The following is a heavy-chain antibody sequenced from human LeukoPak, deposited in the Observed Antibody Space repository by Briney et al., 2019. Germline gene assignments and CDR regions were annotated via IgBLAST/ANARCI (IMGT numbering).Heavy chain of an antibody. J-gene: IGHJ5*02. Sequence: PSETLSLTCTVSGVSISTYYWTWIRQPAGKGLEWIGRTYPSGSTNYNPSLKSRVTISVDTSKNQFSLKLSSVTAADTAVYYCAAGIGYCSGGSCYWFDPWGQGTLVTVSS. D-gene: IGHD2-15*01. CDR1: GVSISTYY. V-gene: IGHV4-4*07. CDR3: AAGIGYCSGGSCYWFDP. CDR2: TYPSGST.